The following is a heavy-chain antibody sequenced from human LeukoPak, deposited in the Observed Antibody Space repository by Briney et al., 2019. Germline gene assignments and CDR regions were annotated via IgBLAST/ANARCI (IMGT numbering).Heavy chain of an antibody. Sequence: ASVKASCKTSGYTFTDYYIHWVRQAPGQRLEWMGRINPRSGGINYAQKFQGRVTMTRDTAISTAYMDLSGLRSDDTAVYYCAREAGGSDTYYLDYWGQGVLVTVSS. D-gene: IGHD1-26*01. J-gene: IGHJ4*02. CDR1: GYTFTDYY. V-gene: IGHV1-2*06. CDR3: AREAGGSDTYYLDY. CDR2: INPRSGGI.